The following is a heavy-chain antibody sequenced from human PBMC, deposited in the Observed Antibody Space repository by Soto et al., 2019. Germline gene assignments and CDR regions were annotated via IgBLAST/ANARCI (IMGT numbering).Heavy chain of an antibody. D-gene: IGHD6-6*01. V-gene: IGHV3-53*01. CDR2: IYSGGST. CDR1: GFTVSSNY. Sequence: EVQLVESGGGLIQPGGSLRLSCAASGFTVSSNYMSWVRQAPGKGREWVSVIYSGGSTYYSDSVKGRFTISRDNSKHTRYLQMNSLGAEEPDVYYCASRSSSAGYYYYGMDVWGQGTTVTVSS. J-gene: IGHJ6*02. CDR3: ASRSSSAGYYYYGMDV.